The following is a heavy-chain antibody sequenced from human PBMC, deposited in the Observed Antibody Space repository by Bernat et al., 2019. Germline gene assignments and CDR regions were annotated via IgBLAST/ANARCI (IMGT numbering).Heavy chain of an antibody. CDR1: GFTFSSYG. CDR2: IWYDGSNK. D-gene: IGHD3-16*02. Sequence: QVQLVESGGGVVQPGRSLRLSRAASGFTFSSYGMHWVRQAPGKGLEWVAVIWYDGSNKYYADSVKGRFTISRDNSKNTLYLQMNSLRAEDTAVYYCARDFYDYVWGSYRGWFDPWGQGTLVTVSS. V-gene: IGHV3-33*01. J-gene: IGHJ5*02. CDR3: ARDFYDYVWGSYRGWFDP.